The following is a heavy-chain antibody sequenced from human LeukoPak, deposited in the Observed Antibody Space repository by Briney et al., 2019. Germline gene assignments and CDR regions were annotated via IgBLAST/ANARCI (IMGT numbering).Heavy chain of an antibody. Sequence: PGGSLRLSCAASGFTFSTYWMHWVRQAPGKGLVWVSHIKSDGSSTSYADSVKGRFTISRDNAKNSLDLQMNSLRDEDTAVYYCASTKGYFDYWGQGTLVAVSS. J-gene: IGHJ4*02. CDR2: IKSDGSST. CDR3: ASTKGYFDY. CDR1: GFTFSTYW. V-gene: IGHV3-74*01.